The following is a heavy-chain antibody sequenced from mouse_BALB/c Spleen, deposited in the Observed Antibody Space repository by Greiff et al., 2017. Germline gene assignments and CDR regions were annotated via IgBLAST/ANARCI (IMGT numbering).Heavy chain of an antibody. D-gene: IGHD1-1*01. CDR1: GFTFSSYA. CDR2: ISSGGST. CDR3: ARGYYGSSYVWYFDV. V-gene: IGHV5-6-5*01. J-gene: IGHJ1*01. Sequence: EVKVEESGGGLVKPGGSLKLSCAASGFTFSSYAMSWVRQTPEKRLEWVASISSGGSTYYPDSVKGRFTISRDNARNILYLQMSSLRSEDTAMYYCARGYYGSSYVWYFDVWGAGTTVTVSS.